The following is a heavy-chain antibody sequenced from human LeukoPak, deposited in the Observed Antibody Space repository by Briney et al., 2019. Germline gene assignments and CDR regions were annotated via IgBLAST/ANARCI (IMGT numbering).Heavy chain of an antibody. J-gene: IGHJ4*02. CDR2: ISWNSGSI. CDR1: GFTFDDYA. V-gene: IGHV3-9*01. Sequence: PGGSLRLSCAASGFTFDDYAMHWVRQAPGKGLEWVSGISWNSGSIGYADSVKGRFTISRDNSKNTLYLQMNSLRAEDTAVYYCAKRVSGYDWPQVGYYFDYWGQGTLVTVSS. D-gene: IGHD5-12*01. CDR3: AKRVSGYDWPQVGYYFDY.